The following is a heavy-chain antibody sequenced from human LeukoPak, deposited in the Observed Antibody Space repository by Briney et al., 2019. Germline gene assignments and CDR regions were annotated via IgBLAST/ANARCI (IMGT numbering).Heavy chain of an antibody. J-gene: IGHJ4*02. CDR2: ISYDGSNK. V-gene: IGHV3-30-3*01. Sequence: GGSLRLSCAASGLTFSSYAMHWVRQAPGKGLEWVAVISYDGSNKYYADSVKGRFTISRDNSKNTLYLQMNSLRAEDTAVYYCASPAMASSFDYWGQGTLVTVSS. CDR1: GLTFSSYA. CDR3: ASPAMASSFDY. D-gene: IGHD5-18*01.